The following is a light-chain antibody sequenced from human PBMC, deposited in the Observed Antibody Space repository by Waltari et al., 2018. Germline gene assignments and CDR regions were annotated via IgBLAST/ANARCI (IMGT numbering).Light chain of an antibody. J-gene: IGLJ3*02. Sequence: QSALTQPASVSGSPGQSITISCTGTRSAVGAYNRVTWYQQHPGKATKLMIYGVSKRPSGLSNRFSGSKSGNTASLTISGLQPEDEADYYCSSYTTYTTLWVFGGGTKLTVL. V-gene: IGLV2-14*01. CDR3: SSYTTYTTLWV. CDR1: RSAVGAYNR. CDR2: GVS.